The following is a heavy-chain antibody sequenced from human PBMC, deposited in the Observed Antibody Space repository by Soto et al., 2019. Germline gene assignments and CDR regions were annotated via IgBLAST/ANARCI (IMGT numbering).Heavy chain of an antibody. V-gene: IGHV3-30*18. CDR3: AKDRIPMTTVDYYYGMDV. CDR1: GFTFSSYG. Sequence: GGSLRLSCAASGFTFSSYGMHWVRQAPGKGLEWVAVISYDGSNKYYADSVKGRFTISRDNSKNTLYLQMNSLRAEDTAVYYCAKDRIPMTTVDYYYGMDVWGQGTTVTVSS. J-gene: IGHJ6*02. CDR2: ISYDGSNK. D-gene: IGHD4-4*01.